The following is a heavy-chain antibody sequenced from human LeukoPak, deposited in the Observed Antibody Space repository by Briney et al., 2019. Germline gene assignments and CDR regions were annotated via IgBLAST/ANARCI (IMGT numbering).Heavy chain of an antibody. CDR3: AKGGHYYDSSYHDY. D-gene: IGHD3-22*01. J-gene: IGHJ4*02. CDR2: IYSGGST. V-gene: IGHV3-53*01. CDR1: GFTVSSNY. Sequence: GGSLRLSCAASGFTVSSNYMSWVRQAPGKGLEWVSVIYSGGSTYYADSVKGRFTISRDNSKNTLYLQMNSLRAEDTAVYYCAKGGHYYDSSYHDYWGQGTLVTVSS.